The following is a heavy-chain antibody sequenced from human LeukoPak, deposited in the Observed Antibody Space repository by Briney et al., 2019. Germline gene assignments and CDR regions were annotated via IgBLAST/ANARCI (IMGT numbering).Heavy chain of an antibody. CDR3: ARGRYCSSTSCYGPWFDP. J-gene: IGHJ5*02. D-gene: IGHD2-2*01. V-gene: IGHV4-34*01. Sequence: YPSETLSLTCAVYGGSFSGYYWSWIRQPPGKGLEWIGEISHSGSTNYNPSLKSRVTISVDTSKNQFSLKLSSVTAADTAVYYCARGRYCSSTSCYGPWFDPWGQGNLVTVSS. CDR1: GGSFSGYY. CDR2: ISHSGST.